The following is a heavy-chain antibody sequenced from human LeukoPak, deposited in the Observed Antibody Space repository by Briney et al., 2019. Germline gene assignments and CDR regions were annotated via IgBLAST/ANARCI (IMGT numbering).Heavy chain of an antibody. J-gene: IGHJ4*02. Sequence: ASVKVSCKASGYTFTSYDINWVRQATGQGLEWMGWMNPNSGNTGYAQKFQGRVTMTRNTSISTAYTELSSLRSEDTAVYYCARRVPYSGRVGPNRFDYWGQGTLVTVSS. CDR3: ARRVPYSGRVGPNRFDY. CDR1: GYTFTSYD. D-gene: IGHD5-12*01. V-gene: IGHV1-8*01. CDR2: MNPNSGNT.